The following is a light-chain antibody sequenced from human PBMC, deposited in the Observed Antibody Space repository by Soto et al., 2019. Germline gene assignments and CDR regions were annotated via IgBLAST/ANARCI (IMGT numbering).Light chain of an antibody. V-gene: IGLV1-44*01. CDR2: SSM. CDR1: SSNIGRNT. Sequence: QSVLTQQPSASGTPGQRVTNSYSGSSSNIGRNTINWYQQLPGTAPKLLIYSSMHRPSGVPGRFSGSKSGTSASLAISGLQSEDEADYYCAAWDDSLNGYVFGTGTKVTVL. CDR3: AAWDDSLNGYV. J-gene: IGLJ1*01.